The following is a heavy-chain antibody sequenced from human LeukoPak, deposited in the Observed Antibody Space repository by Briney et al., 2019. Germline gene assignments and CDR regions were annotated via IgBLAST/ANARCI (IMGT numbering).Heavy chain of an antibody. D-gene: IGHD2-15*01. CDR2: FYYSGST. Sequence: PSETLSLTCTVSGGSISSSSYYWGWIRQPPGKGLEWIGNFYYSGSTYYNPSLKSRVTISVDTSKNQFSLKLRSVTAADTAVYYCARTTEGYCRGRSCYSYYYYMDVWGKGTTVTVSS. CDR1: GGSISSSSYY. J-gene: IGHJ6*03. CDR3: ARTTEGYCRGRSCYSYYYYMDV. V-gene: IGHV4-39*07.